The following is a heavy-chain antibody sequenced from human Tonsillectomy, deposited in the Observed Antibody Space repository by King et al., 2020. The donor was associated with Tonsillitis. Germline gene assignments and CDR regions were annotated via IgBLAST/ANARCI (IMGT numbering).Heavy chain of an antibody. D-gene: IGHD4-17*01. CDR2: IHTGGST. V-gene: IGHV3-66*04. CDR1: GFSVSSND. J-gene: IGHJ4*02. CDR3: ARHYGDYRNYFDD. Sequence: VQLVESGGGLVQPGGPLRLSCAASGFSVSSNDMSWVRLAPGKGLEWVSVIHTGGSTYYPDSMKGRFIISRDNSKNTLYLQVNSLRAEDTAVYYCARHYGDYRNYFDDWGQGTLVTVSS.